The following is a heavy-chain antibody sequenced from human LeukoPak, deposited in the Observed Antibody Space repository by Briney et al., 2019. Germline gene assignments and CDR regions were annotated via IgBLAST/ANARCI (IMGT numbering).Heavy chain of an antibody. Sequence: PGGSLRLSCAAAGFTFSTKWMHWVRQAPGKGPVWVSRIISDGSSTIYADSVKGRFTISRDNAKNTLYLQVNSLRAEDTAVYYCASASDFGVGYGMDVWGQGTTVTVSS. CDR1: GFTFSTKW. CDR3: ASASDFGVGYGMDV. D-gene: IGHD3-3*01. CDR2: IISDGSST. J-gene: IGHJ6*02. V-gene: IGHV3-74*01.